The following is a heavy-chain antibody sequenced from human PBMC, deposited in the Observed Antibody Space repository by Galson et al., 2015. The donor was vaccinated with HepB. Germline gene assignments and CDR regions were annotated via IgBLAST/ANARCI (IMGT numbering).Heavy chain of an antibody. V-gene: IGHV3-64D*06. J-gene: IGHJ6*02. CDR2: ISNNGGST. CDR1: GFTFSSYA. CDR3: VKGRDYYYYYGMDV. Sequence: SLRLSCAASGFTFSSYAIHWVRQAPGKGLEYVSAISNNGGSTYYADSVKGRFTISRDNSKNTLYPQMSSLRAEDTAVYYCVKGRDYYYYYGMDVWGQGTTVTVSS.